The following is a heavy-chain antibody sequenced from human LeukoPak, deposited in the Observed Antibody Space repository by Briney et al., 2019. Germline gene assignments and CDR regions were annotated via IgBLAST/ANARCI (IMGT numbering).Heavy chain of an antibody. Sequence: GGSLRFSCAASGFTFSSYGMHWVRQAPGKGLEGVAIIWYDGNHKYYVDSVKVRFTISRDNSNNTLYLQMDSLRAEDTAVYYCAKAPTGYCSSASCQGYFDYWGQGTLVTVSS. CDR3: AKAPTGYCSSASCQGYFDY. D-gene: IGHD2-2*01. CDR1: GFTFSSYG. V-gene: IGHV3-33*06. CDR2: IWYDGNHK. J-gene: IGHJ4*02.